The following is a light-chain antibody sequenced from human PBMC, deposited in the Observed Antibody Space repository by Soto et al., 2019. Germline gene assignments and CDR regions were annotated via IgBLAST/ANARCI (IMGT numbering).Light chain of an antibody. CDR2: GAS. CDR1: QSVSSN. V-gene: IGKV3-15*01. CDR3: QQYNNWPPGVT. Sequence: EIVMTQSPATLSVSPGERATLSCRASQSVSSNLAWYQQKPGQAPRLLIYGASTRATGIPARFSGSGSGTEFTLTISSLQSEDFAVYYCQQYNNWPPGVTFGPGTKVDIE. J-gene: IGKJ3*01.